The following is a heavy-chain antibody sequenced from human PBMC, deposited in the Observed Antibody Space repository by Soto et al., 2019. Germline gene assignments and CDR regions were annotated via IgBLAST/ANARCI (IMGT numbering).Heavy chain of an antibody. Sequence: QVQLVQSGDEMKKPGASVRVSCKASGYIFVNYGIAWVRQAPGQGLEWMGWISPYTGDTHSASKVQGRLTMTTDTCTSTAYLDLGSLTSDDTAVYYCAMVDNYVTPTTQDVWGQGTTVTVSS. D-gene: IGHD3-16*01. CDR2: ISPYTGDT. CDR1: GYIFVNYG. V-gene: IGHV1-18*01. CDR3: AMVDNYVTPTTQDV. J-gene: IGHJ6*02.